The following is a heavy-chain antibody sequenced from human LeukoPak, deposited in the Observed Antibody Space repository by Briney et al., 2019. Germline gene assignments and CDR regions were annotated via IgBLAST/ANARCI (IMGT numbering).Heavy chain of an antibody. Sequence: SETLSLTCTVSGGSISSGSYYRSWIRQPAGKGLEWIGRIYTSGSTNYNPSLKSRVTISVDTSKNQFSLKLSSVTAADTAVYYCARDRHSYYYDSSGYYYGKRGYFDYWGQGTLVTVSS. CDR1: GGSISSGSYY. J-gene: IGHJ4*02. D-gene: IGHD3-22*01. CDR2: IYTSGST. V-gene: IGHV4-61*02. CDR3: ARDRHSYYYDSSGYYYGKRGYFDY.